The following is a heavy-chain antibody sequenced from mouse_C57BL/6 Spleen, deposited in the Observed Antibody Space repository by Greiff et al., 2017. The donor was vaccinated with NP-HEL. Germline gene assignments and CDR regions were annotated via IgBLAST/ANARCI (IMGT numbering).Heavy chain of an antibody. Sequence: VQLQQSGAELVRPGASVKLSCKASGYTFTDYYINWVKQRPGQGLEWIARIYPGSGNTYYNEKFKGKATLTAEKSSSTAYMQLSSLTSEDSAVYFCARSAESSYFDYWGQGTTLTVSS. V-gene: IGHV1-76*01. CDR2: IYPGSGNT. J-gene: IGHJ2*01. CDR1: GYTFTDYY. D-gene: IGHD1-1*01. CDR3: ARSAESSYFDY.